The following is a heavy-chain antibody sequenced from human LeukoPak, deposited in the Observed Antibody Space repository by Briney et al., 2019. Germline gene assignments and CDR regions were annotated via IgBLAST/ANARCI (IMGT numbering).Heavy chain of an antibody. J-gene: IGHJ5*02. D-gene: IGHD6-13*01. CDR2: IIPIFGTA. CDR1: GDTFSSYA. Sequence: ASVKVSCKASGDTFSSYAISWVRQAPGQGLEWMGGIIPIFGTANYAQKFQGRVTITADKSTSTAYMELSSLRSEDTAVYYCARGGSSSWYVGWIWFDPWGQGTLVTVSS. V-gene: IGHV1-69*06. CDR3: ARGGSSSWYVGWIWFDP.